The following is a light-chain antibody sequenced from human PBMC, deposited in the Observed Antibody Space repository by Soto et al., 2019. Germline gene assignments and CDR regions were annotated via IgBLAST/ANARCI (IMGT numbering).Light chain of an antibody. CDR1: XXDVGAYNY. CDR2: EVT. V-gene: IGLV2-8*01. CDR3: SSFASSNTWV. J-gene: IGLJ3*02. Sequence: QSALTQPPSASGSPXXXXTISCXXXXXDVGAYNYVSWYQQHAGKAPKLVIYEVTKRPSGVPDRFSGSKSANTASLTVSGLQAEDEADYYCSSFASSNTWVFGGGTKLTVL.